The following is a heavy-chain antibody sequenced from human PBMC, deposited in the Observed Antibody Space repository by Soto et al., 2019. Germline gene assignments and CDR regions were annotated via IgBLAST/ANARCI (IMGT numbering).Heavy chain of an antibody. Sequence: GGSLRLSCAASGFTFSSYSMNWVRQAPGKGLEWVSSISSSSSYIYYADSVKGRFTISRDNAKNSLYLQMNSLRAEDTAVYYCARIWFGEQGHAFDIWGQGTMVTVSS. CDR2: ISSSSSYI. CDR1: GFTFSSYS. J-gene: IGHJ3*02. D-gene: IGHD3-10*01. CDR3: ARIWFGEQGHAFDI. V-gene: IGHV3-21*01.